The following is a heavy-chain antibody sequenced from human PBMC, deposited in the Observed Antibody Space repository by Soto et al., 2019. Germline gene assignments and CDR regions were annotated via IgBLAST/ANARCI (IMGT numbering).Heavy chain of an antibody. Sequence: PGGSLRLSCAASGFTFSSYSVNWVRQAPGKGLEWVSSISSSSSYIYYADSVRGRFTISRDNAKNSLYLQMNSLGAEDTAVYYCARVPDFWSGYYNPRWFDPWGQGTLVTVSS. CDR3: ARVPDFWSGYYNPRWFDP. V-gene: IGHV3-21*01. CDR1: GFTFSSYS. J-gene: IGHJ5*02. CDR2: ISSSSSYI. D-gene: IGHD3-3*01.